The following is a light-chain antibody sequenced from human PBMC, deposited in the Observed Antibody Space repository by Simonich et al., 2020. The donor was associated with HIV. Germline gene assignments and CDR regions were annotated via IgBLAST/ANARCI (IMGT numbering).Light chain of an antibody. V-gene: IGKV1-6*01. CDR3: LQDYNYPRT. CDR1: QGIRND. J-gene: IGKJ1*01. CDR2: AAS. Sequence: IQMTQSPSSLSASVGDRVTITCRASQGIRNDVGWYQQKPGKAPKLLIYAASNLQSGVPSRFSGSGSGTDFTLTISSLQPEDFATYYCLQDYNYPRTFGQGTKVEIK.